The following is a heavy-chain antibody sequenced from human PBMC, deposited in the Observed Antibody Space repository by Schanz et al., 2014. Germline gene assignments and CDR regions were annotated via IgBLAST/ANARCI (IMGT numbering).Heavy chain of an antibody. J-gene: IGHJ6*03. D-gene: IGHD2-2*01. V-gene: IGHV3-23*04. CDR1: GFTFSSYA. CDR2: ISGSGGST. Sequence: VQVVQSGGGLVQPGGSLRLSCAASGFTFSSYAMSWVRQAPGKGLEWVSAISGSGGSTYYADSVKGRFTISRDNSKNTLYLQMNSLRAEDTAVYYCARVKYCTITRCYRTETEGIYYMDVWGKGTTVTVSS. CDR3: ARVKYCTITRCYRTETEGIYYMDV.